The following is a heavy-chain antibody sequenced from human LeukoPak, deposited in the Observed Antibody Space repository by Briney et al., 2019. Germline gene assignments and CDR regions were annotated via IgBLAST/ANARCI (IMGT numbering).Heavy chain of an antibody. J-gene: IGHJ6*03. CDR3: ARDRDYYGSGSYYYYYYMDV. D-gene: IGHD3-10*01. Sequence: GASVKVCCKASGGTFSSYAISWVRQAPGQGLEWMGGIIPIFGTANYAQKFQGRVTITADESTSTAYMELSSLRSEDTAVYYCARDRDYYGSGSYYYYYYMDVWGKGTTVTVSS. CDR1: GGTFSSYA. V-gene: IGHV1-69*13. CDR2: IIPIFGTA.